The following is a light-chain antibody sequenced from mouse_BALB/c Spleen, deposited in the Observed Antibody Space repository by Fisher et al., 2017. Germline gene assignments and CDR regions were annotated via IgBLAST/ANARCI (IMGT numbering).Light chain of an antibody. CDR1: SSVSY. Sequence: DIVITQTTAIIAASPGEKVTITCSASSSVSYMHWYQQKSGTSPKPLIHRTSNLASGVPARFSGSGSGTSYSLTISSVEAEDDATYYCQQWSGYPWTFGGGTKLEIK. CDR2: RTS. CDR3: QQWSGYPWT. J-gene: IGKJ1*01. V-gene: IGKV4-58*01.